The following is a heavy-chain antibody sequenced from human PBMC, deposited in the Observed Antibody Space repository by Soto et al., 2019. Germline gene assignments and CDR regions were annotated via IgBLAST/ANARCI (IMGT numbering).Heavy chain of an antibody. Sequence: SVKVSCKASGGTFSSCAISCVRQAPGQGLEWMGGIIPIFGTANYAQKFQGRVTITADESTSTAYMELSSLRSEDTAVYYCARGFGGIPEVTDYWGQGTLVTVSS. CDR1: GGTFSSCA. J-gene: IGHJ4*02. CDR2: IIPIFGTA. V-gene: IGHV1-69*13. CDR3: ARGFGGIPEVTDY. D-gene: IGHD2-15*01.